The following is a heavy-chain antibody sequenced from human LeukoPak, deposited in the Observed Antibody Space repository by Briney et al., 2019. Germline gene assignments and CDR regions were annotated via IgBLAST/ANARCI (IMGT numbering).Heavy chain of an antibody. Sequence: SETLSLTCTVSGGSISSGGYYWSWIRQPPGKGLGWIGYIYHSGSTYYNPSLKSRVTISVDRSKNQFSLKLSSVTAADTAVYYCARASLRSLDYWGQGTLVTVSS. CDR2: IYHSGST. CDR1: GGSISSGGYY. J-gene: IGHJ4*02. V-gene: IGHV4-30-2*01. D-gene: IGHD5/OR15-5a*01. CDR3: ARASLRSLDY.